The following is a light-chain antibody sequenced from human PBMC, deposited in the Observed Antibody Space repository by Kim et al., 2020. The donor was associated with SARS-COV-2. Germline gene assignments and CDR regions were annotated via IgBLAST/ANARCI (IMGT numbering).Light chain of an antibody. J-gene: IGKJ2*01. CDR3: QQYSDWPPVDT. Sequence: EIVLTQSPGTLSVSPGETATLSCRASQSVSDNLAWYQQKPGQAPRLLIYAASTRATGVPARFSGSGSGTEFTLTITSLQSEDFAVYFCQQYSDWPPVDTFGQGTKLEV. V-gene: IGKV3-15*01. CDR1: QSVSDN. CDR2: AAS.